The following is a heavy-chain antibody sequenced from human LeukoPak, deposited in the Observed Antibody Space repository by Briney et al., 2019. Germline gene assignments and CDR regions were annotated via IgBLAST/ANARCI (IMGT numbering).Heavy chain of an antibody. CDR2: IIPILGIA. Sequence: WASVKVSCKASGGTFSSYAISWVRQAPGQGLEWMGRIIPILGIANHAQKFQGRVTITADKSTSTAYMELSSLRSEDTAVYYCANHLDTAMVNTLSRYNIFDYWGQGTLVTVSS. CDR1: GGTFSSYA. D-gene: IGHD5-18*01. J-gene: IGHJ4*02. CDR3: ANHLDTAMVNTLSRYNIFDY. V-gene: IGHV1-69*04.